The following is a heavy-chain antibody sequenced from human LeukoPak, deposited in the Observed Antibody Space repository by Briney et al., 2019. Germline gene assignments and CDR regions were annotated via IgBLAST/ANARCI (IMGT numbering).Heavy chain of an antibody. CDR3: ATDLGSSAPLDY. V-gene: IGHV1-24*01. D-gene: IGHD6-6*01. CDR1: GYTLTELS. Sequence: ASVKVSCKVSGYTLTELSMHWVRQAPGKGLEWMGGFDPEDGETIYAQKFQGRVTMTEDTSTDTAYMELSSPRSEDTAVYYCATDLGSSAPLDYWGQGTLVTVSS. CDR2: FDPEDGET. J-gene: IGHJ4*02.